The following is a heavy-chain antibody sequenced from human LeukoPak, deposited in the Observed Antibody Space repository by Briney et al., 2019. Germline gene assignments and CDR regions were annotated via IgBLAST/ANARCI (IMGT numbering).Heavy chain of an antibody. J-gene: IGHJ4*02. CDR1: EFTFSRYW. V-gene: IGHV3-7*01. Sequence: PGGSLRLSCAASEFTFSRYWMSWVRQAPGKGLEWVANTRQDGGENYYVDSVKGRFTISRDNAKNSLYLQMNSLRAEDTAVYYCATVDQQLVLWGQGTLVTVSP. D-gene: IGHD6-13*01. CDR3: ATVDQQLVL. CDR2: TRQDGGEN.